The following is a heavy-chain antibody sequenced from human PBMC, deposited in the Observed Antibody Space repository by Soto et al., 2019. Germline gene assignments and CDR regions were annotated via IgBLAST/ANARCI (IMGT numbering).Heavy chain of an antibody. CDR1: GGSFSSYA. CDR2: IVPVLGTS. Sequence: QGQLEQTGAEVRKPGSSVKVSCKASGGSFSSYAISWVRQAPGQELEWMGGIVPVLGTSHSAQKFQGRVTFSTDDSTTTVYMELSSLRSEDTAVYYCARDSPGGGYYYGMDVWGQGTTVTVSS. V-gene: IGHV1-69*01. J-gene: IGHJ6*02. CDR3: ARDSPGGGYYYGMDV. D-gene: IGHD3-16*01.